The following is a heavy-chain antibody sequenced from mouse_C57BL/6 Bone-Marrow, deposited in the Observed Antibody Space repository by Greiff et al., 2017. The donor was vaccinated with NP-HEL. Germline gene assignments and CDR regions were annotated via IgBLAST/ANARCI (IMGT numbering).Heavy chain of an antibody. CDR3: ANGNYVLYYFDY. D-gene: IGHD2-1*01. CDR1: GYTFTSYW. V-gene: IGHV1-55*01. Sequence: QVQLKQPGAELVKPGASVKMSCKASGYTFTSYWITWVKQRPGQGLAWIGDIYPGSGRTNYNEKFKSKATLTVDTSSSTAYMQLSSLTSEDSAVYYCANGNYVLYYFDYWGQGTTLTVSS. CDR2: IYPGSGRT. J-gene: IGHJ2*01.